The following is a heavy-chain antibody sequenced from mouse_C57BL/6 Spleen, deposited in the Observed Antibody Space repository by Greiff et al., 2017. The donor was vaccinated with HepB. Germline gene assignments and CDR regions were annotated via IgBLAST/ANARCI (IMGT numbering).Heavy chain of an antibody. CDR1: GYTFTEYT. Sequence: QVHVKQSGAELVKPGASVKLSCKASGYTFTEYTIHWVKQRSGQGLEWIGWFYPGSGSIKYNEKFKDKATLTADKSSSTVYMELSRLTSEDSAVYFCARHANYDYDVADAMDYWGQGTSVTVSS. D-gene: IGHD2-4*01. CDR2: FYPGSGSI. CDR3: ARHANYDYDVADAMDY. V-gene: IGHV1-62-2*01. J-gene: IGHJ4*01.